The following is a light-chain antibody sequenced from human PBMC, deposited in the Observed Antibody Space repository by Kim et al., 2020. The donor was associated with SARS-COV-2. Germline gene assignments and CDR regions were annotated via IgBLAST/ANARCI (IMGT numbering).Light chain of an antibody. CDR1: QSVLYSSNNKNY. CDR2: WAS. V-gene: IGKV4-1*01. J-gene: IGKJ2*01. CDR3: QQYYSTPPYT. Sequence: DIVMTQSPDSLAVSLGERATINCKSSQSVLYSSNNKNYLAWYQQKPGQPPKLLIYWASTRESGVPDRFSGSGSGTDFTLTISSLQAEDVAVHYCQQYYSTPPYTFGQGTKLEI.